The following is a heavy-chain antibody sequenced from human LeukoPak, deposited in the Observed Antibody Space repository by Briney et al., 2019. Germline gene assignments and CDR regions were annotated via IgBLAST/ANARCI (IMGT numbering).Heavy chain of an antibody. Sequence: GGSLRLSCAASGFTFSSYAMSWVRQAPGKGLEWVSYISSSSSTIYYADSVKGRFTISRDNAKNSLYLQMNSLRAEDTAVYYCARDSLSIAYNWFDPWGQGTLVTVSS. CDR3: ARDSLSIAYNWFDP. D-gene: IGHD2-21*01. CDR1: GFTFSSYA. J-gene: IGHJ5*02. V-gene: IGHV3-48*01. CDR2: ISSSSSTI.